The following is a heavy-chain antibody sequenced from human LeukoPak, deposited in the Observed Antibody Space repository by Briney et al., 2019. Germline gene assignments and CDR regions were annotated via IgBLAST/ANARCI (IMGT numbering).Heavy chain of an antibody. V-gene: IGHV3-23*01. CDR1: GFTFSSYS. CDR2: ISGSGGST. J-gene: IGHJ4*02. Sequence: GGSLRLSCAASGFTFSSYSMSWVRQAPGKGLEWVSAISGSGGSTYYADSVKGRFTIPRDNSKNTLYLQMNSLRAEDTAVYYCAKPPGVAAALYYFDYWGQGTLVTVSS. D-gene: IGHD6-13*01. CDR3: AKPPGVAAALYYFDY.